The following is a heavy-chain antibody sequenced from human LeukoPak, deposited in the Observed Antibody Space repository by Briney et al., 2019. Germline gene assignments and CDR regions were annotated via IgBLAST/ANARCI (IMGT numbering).Heavy chain of an antibody. J-gene: IGHJ6*03. V-gene: IGHV1-69*05. Sequence: SVKVSCKASRGTFSSYAISWVRQAPGQGLEWMGGIIPILGTANYAQKFQGRVTITTDESTSTAYMELSSLRSEDTAVYYCARDPGGDSSGWNSERYYYYMDVWGKGTTVTVSS. CDR1: RGTFSSYA. CDR3: ARDPGGDSSGWNSERYYYYMDV. D-gene: IGHD6-19*01. CDR2: IIPILGTA.